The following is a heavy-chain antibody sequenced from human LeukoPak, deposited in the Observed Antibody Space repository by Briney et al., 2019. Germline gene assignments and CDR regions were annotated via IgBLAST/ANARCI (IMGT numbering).Heavy chain of an antibody. D-gene: IGHD6-25*01. Sequence: SVKVSCKASGGTFSSYAISWVRRAPGQGLEWMGRIIPIFGTANYAQKFQGRVTITTDESTSTAYMELSSLRSEDTAVYYCARDEAATGAFDIWGQGTMVTVSS. CDR2: IIPIFGTA. CDR3: ARDEAATGAFDI. V-gene: IGHV1-69*05. J-gene: IGHJ3*02. CDR1: GGTFSSYA.